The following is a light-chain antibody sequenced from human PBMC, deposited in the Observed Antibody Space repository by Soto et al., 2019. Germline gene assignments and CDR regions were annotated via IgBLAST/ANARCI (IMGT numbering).Light chain of an antibody. CDR3: QSYDSSLSGGV. CDR2: GNS. Sequence: QSVLTQPPSVSGAPGQRVTISCTGSSSNIGGGYDVHWYQQLPGTAPKLLIYGNSNRPSGVPDRFSGSKSGTSASLAITGIQAEDGADYYCQSYDSSLSGGVFGGGTKLTVL. J-gene: IGLJ2*01. CDR1: SSNIGGGYD. V-gene: IGLV1-40*01.